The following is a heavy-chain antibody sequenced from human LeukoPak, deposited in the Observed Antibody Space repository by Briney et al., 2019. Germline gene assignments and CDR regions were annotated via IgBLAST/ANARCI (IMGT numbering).Heavy chain of an antibody. J-gene: IGHJ6*03. D-gene: IGHD6-6*01. V-gene: IGHV1-2*02. CDR1: GYTFTGYY. Sequence: ASVKVSCKASGYTFTGYYMHWVRQAPGQGLEWMGWINPNSGGTNYAQKFQGRVTMTRDTSISTAYMELSRLRSDDTAVYYCARRGSSPHYYYYYMDVWGKGTTVTVSS. CDR3: ARRGSSPHYYYYYMDV. CDR2: INPNSGGT.